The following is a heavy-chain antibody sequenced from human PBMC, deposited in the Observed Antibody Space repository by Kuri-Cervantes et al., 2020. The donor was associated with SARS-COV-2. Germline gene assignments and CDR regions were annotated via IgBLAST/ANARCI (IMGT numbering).Heavy chain of an antibody. D-gene: IGHD3-16*02. J-gene: IGHJ6*02. CDR3: ARGPGLYSRKAYGMDV. V-gene: IGHV4-34*01. CDR2: INHSGST. Sequence: GSLRLSCAVYGGSFSGYYWSWIRQPPGKGLEWIGEINHSGSTNCNPSLKSRVTISVDTSKNQFSLKLSSVTAADTAVYYCARGPGLYSRKAYGMDVWGQGTTVTVSS. CDR1: GGSFSGYY.